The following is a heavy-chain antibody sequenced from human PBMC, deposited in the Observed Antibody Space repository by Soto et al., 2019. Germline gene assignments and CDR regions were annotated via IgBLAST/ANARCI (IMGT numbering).Heavy chain of an antibody. D-gene: IGHD1-26*01. Sequence: QVQLVESGGGVVQPGRSLRLSCAASGFTFSSYGMHWVRQAPGKGLEWVAVISYDGSNKYYADSVKGRFTISRDNSKNTLYLQMNSLRAEDTAVYYCAKDREYYSYYGMDVWGQGTTVTVSS. J-gene: IGHJ6*02. CDR1: GFTFSSYG. V-gene: IGHV3-30*18. CDR3: AKDREYYSYYGMDV. CDR2: ISYDGSNK.